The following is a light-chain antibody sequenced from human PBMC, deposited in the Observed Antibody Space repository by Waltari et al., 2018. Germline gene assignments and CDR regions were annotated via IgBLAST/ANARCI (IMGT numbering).Light chain of an antibody. CDR1: TSNIGAGPD. V-gene: IGLV1-40*01. Sequence: QSVLTQPPSVSGTPGQRVTISCSGRTSNIGAGPDFTRYQHLPGTAPKPLIYGNNNRPSGVPDRFSGSKSGTSASLAITGLQADDEADYFCQSFDNMLSGGVVFGGGTKLAVL. J-gene: IGLJ2*01. CDR2: GNN. CDR3: QSFDNMLSGGVV.